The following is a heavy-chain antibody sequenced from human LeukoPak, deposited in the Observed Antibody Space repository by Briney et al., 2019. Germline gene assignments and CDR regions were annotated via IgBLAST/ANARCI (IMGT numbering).Heavy chain of an antibody. D-gene: IGHD2-2*01. Sequence: ASVKVSCKASGYTFTGYYMHWVRQAPGQGLEWMGWINPNSGGTNYAPKFQGRVTMTRDTSISTAYMELSRLRSDDTAVYYCARGVVPAARGFTAIDYWGQGTLVTVSS. V-gene: IGHV1-2*02. CDR2: INPNSGGT. CDR1: GYTFTGYY. CDR3: ARGVVPAARGFTAIDY. J-gene: IGHJ4*02.